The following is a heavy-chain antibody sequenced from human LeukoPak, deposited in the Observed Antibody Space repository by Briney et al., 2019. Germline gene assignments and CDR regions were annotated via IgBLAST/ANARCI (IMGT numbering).Heavy chain of an antibody. J-gene: IGHJ4*02. CDR3: AKGPSVWFGELLPIGPFDY. D-gene: IGHD3-10*01. CDR2: ISWNSGSI. Sequence: QSGGSLRLSCAASGFTFDDYAMHWVRQAPGKGLEWVSGISWNSGSIGYADSVKGRFTISRDNAKNSLYLQMNSLRAEDTALYYCAKGPSVWFGELLPIGPFDYWGQGTLVTVSS. CDR1: GFTFDDYA. V-gene: IGHV3-9*01.